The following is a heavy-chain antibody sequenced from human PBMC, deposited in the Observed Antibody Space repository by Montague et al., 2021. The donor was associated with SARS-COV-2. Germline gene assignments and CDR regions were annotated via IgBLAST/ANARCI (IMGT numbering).Heavy chain of an antibody. CDR1: TEAINGYY. CDR2: VNYPGSA. D-gene: IGHD3-9*01. Sequence: SETLSLTCAVYTEAINGYYWTWIRQPPGKGLEWIGEVNYPGSAKYNPSLKSRVTISVDTSRKQVSLRLTSVTAADTATYYCARGVYNRVIFVVSARYYFGYWGQGNMVAVSS. CDR3: ARGVYNRVIFVVSARYYFGY. V-gene: IGHV4-34*01. J-gene: IGHJ4*02.